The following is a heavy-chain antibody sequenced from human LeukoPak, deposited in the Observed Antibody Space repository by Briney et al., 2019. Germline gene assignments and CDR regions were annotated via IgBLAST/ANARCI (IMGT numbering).Heavy chain of an antibody. CDR1: GGSISSSSYY. J-gene: IGHJ4*02. D-gene: IGHD6-13*01. CDR2: IYYSGST. CDR3: ARAFSSSWIFDY. Sequence: PSETLSLTCTVSGGSISSSSYYWGWIRQPPGKGPEWIGSIYYSGSTYYNPSLKSRVTISVDTSKNQFSLKLSSVTAADTAVYYCARAFSSSWIFDYWGQGTLVTVSS. V-gene: IGHV4-39*07.